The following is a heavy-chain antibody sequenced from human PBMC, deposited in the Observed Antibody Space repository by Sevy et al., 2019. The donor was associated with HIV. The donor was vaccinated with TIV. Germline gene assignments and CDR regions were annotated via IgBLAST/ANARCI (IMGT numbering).Heavy chain of an antibody. CDR3: ATLSGNYWGDWLDP. D-gene: IGHD5-12*01. J-gene: IGHJ5*02. V-gene: IGHV3-15*07. CDR1: AFTFSNDW. CDR2: IRSATDGGTT. Sequence: EGSLRLSCVASAFTFSNDWMTWVRQAPGKGLEWVGHIRSATDGGTTDYAAPVKGRFTISRHDSKNTVYLEMNSLKIEDTGVYFCATLSGNYWGDWLDPWGQGTLVTVSS.